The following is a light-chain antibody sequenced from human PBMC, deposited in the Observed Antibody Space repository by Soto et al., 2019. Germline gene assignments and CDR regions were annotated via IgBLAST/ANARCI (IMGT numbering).Light chain of an antibody. Sequence: QSALTQPTSVSGSPGQSITISCTGNHNDIGTYDYVSWYQQHPGRAPRLLIYGVTTRPSGISDRFSASKSGLTASLTISGLQPEDEADYYCSSVTSDRIYVFGPGTKLTV. J-gene: IGLJ1*01. V-gene: IGLV2-14*03. CDR1: HNDIGTYDY. CDR3: SSVTSDRIYV. CDR2: GVT.